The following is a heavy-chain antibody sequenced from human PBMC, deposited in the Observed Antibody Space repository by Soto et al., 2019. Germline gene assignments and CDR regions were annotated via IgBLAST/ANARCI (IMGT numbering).Heavy chain of an antibody. CDR2: IYHSGST. V-gene: IGHV4-38-2*02. J-gene: IGHJ5*02. Sequence: ASETLSLTCAVSGYSISSGYYWGWIRQPPGKGLEWIGSIYHSGSTYYNPSLKSRVTISVDTSKNQFSLKLSSVTAADTAVYYCARDPTYYYDSSGYLHNWFDPWGQGTLVTVSS. CDR1: GYSISSGYY. D-gene: IGHD3-22*01. CDR3: ARDPTYYYDSSGYLHNWFDP.